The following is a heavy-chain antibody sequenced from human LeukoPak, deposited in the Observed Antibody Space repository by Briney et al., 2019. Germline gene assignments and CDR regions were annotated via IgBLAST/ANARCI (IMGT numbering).Heavy chain of an antibody. V-gene: IGHV1-24*01. J-gene: IGHJ4*02. CDR1: GYTLTELS. Sequence: ASVKVSCKVSGYTLTELSMHWVRQAPGKGLEWMGGFDPEDGETIYAQKFQGRVTMTEDTSTDTAYMELSSLRSEDTAVYYCARDSRDGYNFGYWGQGTLVTVSS. CDR3: ARDSRDGYNFGY. D-gene: IGHD5-24*01. CDR2: FDPEDGET.